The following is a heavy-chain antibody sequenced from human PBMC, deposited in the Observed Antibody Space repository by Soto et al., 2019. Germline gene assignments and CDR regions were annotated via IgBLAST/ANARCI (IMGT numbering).Heavy chain of an antibody. Sequence: EVQLVKSGGGLVQPGGSLKLSCAASGFTFSGSGIHWVRQASGKGLEWVGRIRTKTNNYATAYAASVKGRFTISRDDSKNMAYLQMNSLKTEDTAVYYCTAMAGIDYWGQGTLVTVSS. CDR3: TAMAGIDY. V-gene: IGHV3-73*02. CDR1: GFTFSGSG. CDR2: IRTKTNNYAT. J-gene: IGHJ4*02.